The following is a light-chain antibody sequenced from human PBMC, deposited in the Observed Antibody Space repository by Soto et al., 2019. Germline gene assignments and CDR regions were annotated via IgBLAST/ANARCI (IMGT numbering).Light chain of an antibody. CDR3: CSYAGTVAYV. CDR2: EVN. Sequence: QSVLTQPASVSGSPGQSITISCTGTSSDVGGYNYVSWYQQHPGKAPKLMIYEVNTRPSGISNRFSGSKSGDTASLTISGLQAEDEADYFCCSYAGTVAYVFGTGTKVTVL. J-gene: IGLJ1*01. CDR1: SSDVGGYNY. V-gene: IGLV2-14*01.